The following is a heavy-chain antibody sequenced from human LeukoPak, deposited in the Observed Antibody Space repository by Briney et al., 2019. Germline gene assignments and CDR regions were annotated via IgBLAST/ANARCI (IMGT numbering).Heavy chain of an antibody. Sequence: GGSLRLSCAASGFTFSSFALHWVRQAPGKGLQWVAVISYDGNNKYYADSVKGRFTISRDNSKNTLYLQMNNLRAQDTVVYYCARVGRGYSFNVYCFDYWGQGTLVTVSS. CDR1: GFTFSSFA. V-gene: IGHV3-30*01. CDR2: ISYDGNNK. D-gene: IGHD5-18*01. CDR3: ARVGRGYSFNVYCFDY. J-gene: IGHJ4*02.